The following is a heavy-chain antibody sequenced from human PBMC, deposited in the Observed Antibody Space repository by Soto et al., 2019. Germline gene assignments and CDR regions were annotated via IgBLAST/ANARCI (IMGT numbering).Heavy chain of an antibody. D-gene: IGHD3-22*01. CDR2: ISGSGGST. J-gene: IGHJ4*02. CDR3: ATPYYYDSSGYSDY. CDR1: GFTFSSYA. V-gene: IGHV3-23*01. Sequence: GGSLRLSCAASGFTFSSYAMSWVRQAPGKGLEWVSAISGSGGSTYDADSVKGRFTISRDNSKNTLYLQMNSLRAEDTAVYYCATPYYYDSSGYSDYWGQGTLVTVSS.